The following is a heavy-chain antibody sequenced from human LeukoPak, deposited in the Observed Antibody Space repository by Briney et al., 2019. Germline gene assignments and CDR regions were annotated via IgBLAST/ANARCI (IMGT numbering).Heavy chain of an antibody. J-gene: IGHJ5*02. V-gene: IGHV1-46*01. CDR2: INPSGGST. Sequence: ASVKVSCKASGYTFTSYYMHWVRQAPGQGLEWMGIINPSGGSTSYAQKFQGRVTITTDESTSTAYMELSSLRSEDTAVYYCARDASGGNSDRFDPWGQGTLVTVSS. D-gene: IGHD4-23*01. CDR1: GYTFTSYY. CDR3: ARDASGGNSDRFDP.